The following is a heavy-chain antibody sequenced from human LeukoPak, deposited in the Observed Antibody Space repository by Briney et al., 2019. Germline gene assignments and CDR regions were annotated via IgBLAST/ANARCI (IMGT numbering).Heavy chain of an antibody. CDR1: GFTFSSFA. J-gene: IGHJ1*01. D-gene: IGHD3-16*01. Sequence: GGSLSLFCAASGFTFSSFAMRCLRQAPGKGRVGVSAISGSGGSTYYADSVKGRITISRDNAKNSLYLQMNSLRAEDTALYYCAKGPLGYFQHWGQGTLVPVPS. CDR2: ISGSGGST. CDR3: AKGPLGYFQH. V-gene: IGHV3-23*01.